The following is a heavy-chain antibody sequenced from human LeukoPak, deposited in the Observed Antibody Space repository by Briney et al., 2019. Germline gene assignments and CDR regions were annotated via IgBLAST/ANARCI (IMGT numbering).Heavy chain of an antibody. D-gene: IGHD6-19*01. J-gene: IGHJ4*02. CDR3: AKDGDSSGWYYFDY. Sequence: GGSLRLSCAASGFTFSDYYMSWIRQAPGKGLEWVSYISTSSSNTNYADSVKGRFTISRDNSKNTLYLQMNSLRAEDTAVYYCAKDGDSSGWYYFDYWGQGTLATVSS. CDR1: GFTFSDYY. V-gene: IGHV3-11*06. CDR2: ISTSSSNT.